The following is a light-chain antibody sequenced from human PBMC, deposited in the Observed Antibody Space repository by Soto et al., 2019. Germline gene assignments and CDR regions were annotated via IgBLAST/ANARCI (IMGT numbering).Light chain of an antibody. CDR2: AAS. V-gene: IGKV1-39*01. J-gene: IGKJ1*01. CDR3: QQSYSSPTT. Sequence: IQLAQSQSSLSASVEDRVIITCRASQSISNHLDWYQQKPGKAPKLLIFAASSLESGVPSRFSGSRSGPDFTLTISSLQPEDFATYYCQQSYSSPTTFGQGTKVDIK. CDR1: QSISNH.